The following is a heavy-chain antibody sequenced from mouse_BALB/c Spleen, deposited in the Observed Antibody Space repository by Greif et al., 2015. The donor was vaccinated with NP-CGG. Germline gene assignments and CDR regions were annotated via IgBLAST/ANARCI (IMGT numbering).Heavy chain of an antibody. V-gene: IGHV7-3*02. D-gene: IGHD2-4*01. Sequence: EVMLVESGGGLVQPGGSLRLSCATSGFTFTDYYMSWVRQPPGKALEWLGFIRNKANGYTTEYSASVKGRFTISRDNSQSILYLQMNTLRAEDSAIYYCARDKMMTRNYYAMDYWGQGTSVTVSS. CDR3: ARDKMMTRNYYAMDY. CDR2: IRNKANGYTT. CDR1: GFTFTDYY. J-gene: IGHJ4*01.